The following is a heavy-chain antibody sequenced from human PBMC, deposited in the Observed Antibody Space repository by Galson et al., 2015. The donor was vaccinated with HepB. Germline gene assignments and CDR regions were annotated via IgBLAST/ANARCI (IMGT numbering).Heavy chain of an antibody. CDR2: INTNTGNP. Sequence: SVKVSCKASGYTFTSYAMNWVRQAPGQGLEWMGWINTNTGNPTYAQGFTGRFVFSLDTSVSTAYLQISSLKAGDTAVYYCARPYPYSGYDAPHDAFDIWGQGTMVTVSS. J-gene: IGHJ3*02. CDR1: GYTFTSYA. D-gene: IGHD5-12*01. V-gene: IGHV7-4-1*02. CDR3: ARPYPYSGYDAPHDAFDI.